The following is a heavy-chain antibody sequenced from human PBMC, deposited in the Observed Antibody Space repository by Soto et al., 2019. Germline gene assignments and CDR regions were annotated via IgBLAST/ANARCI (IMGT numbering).Heavy chain of an antibody. CDR2: IYYSGST. V-gene: IGHV4-59*08. CDR1: GGSISSYY. Sequence: SETLSLTCTVSGGSISSYYWSWIRQPPGKGLEWIGYIYYSGSTNYNPSLKSRVTISVDTSKNQFSLKLSSVTAADTAVYYCARGASGTLYGDYEYFDYWGQGTLVTVSS. D-gene: IGHD4-17*01. J-gene: IGHJ4*02. CDR3: ARGASGTLYGDYEYFDY.